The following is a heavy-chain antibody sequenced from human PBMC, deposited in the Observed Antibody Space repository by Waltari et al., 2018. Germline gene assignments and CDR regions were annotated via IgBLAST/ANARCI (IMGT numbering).Heavy chain of an antibody. CDR3: ATGRLAKTANYYYYMDV. CDR2: GGQDDGEK. Sequence: EVQRVQAGAEVKKPGATVKNSCKVSGDNFTDYYLHWVQKAPGKGLEGMGLGGQDDGEKRYAGKCQGRVTRNADTSTDTAYMELSSLRSEDMAVYYCATGRLAKTANYYYYMDVWGKGTTVTVSS. CDR1: GDNFTDYY. V-gene: IGHV1-69-2*01. J-gene: IGHJ6*03.